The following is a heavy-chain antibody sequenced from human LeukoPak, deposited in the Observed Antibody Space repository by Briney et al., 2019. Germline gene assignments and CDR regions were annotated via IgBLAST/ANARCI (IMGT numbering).Heavy chain of an antibody. CDR3: AREAPSTIFGVVDYYYYGMDV. CDR1: GGTFSSYA. V-gene: IGHV1-69*13. J-gene: IGHJ6*02. Sequence: ASVKVSCKASGGTFSSYAISWVRQAPGQGLEWMGGIIPIFGTANYAQKFQGRVTITADESTSTAYMELSSLRSEDTAVYYCAREAPSTIFGVVDYYYYGMDVWGQGTTVTASS. CDR2: IIPIFGTA. D-gene: IGHD3-3*01.